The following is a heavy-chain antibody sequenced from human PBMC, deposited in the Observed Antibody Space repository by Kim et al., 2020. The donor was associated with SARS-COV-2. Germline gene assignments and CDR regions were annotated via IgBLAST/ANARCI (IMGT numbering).Heavy chain of an antibody. V-gene: IGHV1-69*13. CDR3: ASPSNYDYIWGSYRTLDY. CDR1: GGTFSSYA. D-gene: IGHD3-16*02. CDR2: IIPIFGTA. Sequence: SVKVSCKASGGTFSSYAIRWVRQAPGQGLEWMGGIIPIFGTANYAQKFQGRVTITADESTSTAYMELSSLRSEDTAGYYCASPSNYDYIWGSYRTLDYWGQGTLVTVSS. J-gene: IGHJ4*02.